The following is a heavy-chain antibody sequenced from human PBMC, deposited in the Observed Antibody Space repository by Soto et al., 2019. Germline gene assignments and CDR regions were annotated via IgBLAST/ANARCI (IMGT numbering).Heavy chain of an antibody. CDR3: ARGGLGSSGKPVYFDY. J-gene: IGHJ4*02. V-gene: IGHV1-18*04. D-gene: IGHD3-22*01. CDR2: INPNSGNT. CDR1: GYTFTGYY. Sequence: GASVKASCTASGYTFTGYYIPWVRQAPVQGLEWMGWINPNSGNTNYAQKLQGRVTMTTDTSTSTAYMELRSLRSDDTAVYYCARGGLGSSGKPVYFDYWGQGTLVTVSS.